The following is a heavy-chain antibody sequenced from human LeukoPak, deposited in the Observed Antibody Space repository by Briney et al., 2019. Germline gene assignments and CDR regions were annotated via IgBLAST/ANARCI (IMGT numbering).Heavy chain of an antibody. D-gene: IGHD3-10*02. CDR1: GFTFSSSW. CDR2: ISGSGGST. Sequence: GGSLRLSCAASGFTFSSSWMTWVRQAPGKGLEWVSAISGSGGSTYYADSVKGRFTISRDNSKNTLYLQMNSLRAEDTAVYYCAKDVRPGVHWGQGTLVTVSS. J-gene: IGHJ4*02. V-gene: IGHV3-23*01. CDR3: AKDVRPGVH.